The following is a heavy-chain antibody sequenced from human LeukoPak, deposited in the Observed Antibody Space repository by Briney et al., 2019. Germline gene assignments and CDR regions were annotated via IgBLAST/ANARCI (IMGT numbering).Heavy chain of an antibody. Sequence: PGGSLRPAWAASGFTFSSYAISWVRQAPGRVRGWVSAISGSGGNTYYADSVKGRFIITRDNSKNTLYMQMISLRAEDTAVYSCARQLGYCSDGSCYFDFWGQGALVTVSS. CDR2: ISGSGGNT. CDR3: ARQLGYCSDGSCYFDF. D-gene: IGHD2-15*01. V-gene: IGHV3-23*01. CDR1: GFTFSSYA. J-gene: IGHJ4*02.